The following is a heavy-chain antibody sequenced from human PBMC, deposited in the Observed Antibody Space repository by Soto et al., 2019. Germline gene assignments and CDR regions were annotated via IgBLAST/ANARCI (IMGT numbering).Heavy chain of an antibody. Sequence: ASVKVSCKASGYTFTGYYMHWVRQAPGQGLEWMGGINPNSGGTNYAQKFQGWVTMTRDTSISTAYMELSRLRSDDTAVYYCARGAIVVVPAAPYWADYYGMDVWGQGTTVTVSS. V-gene: IGHV1-2*04. J-gene: IGHJ6*02. D-gene: IGHD2-2*01. CDR1: GYTFTGYY. CDR3: ARGAIVVVPAAPYWADYYGMDV. CDR2: INPNSGGT.